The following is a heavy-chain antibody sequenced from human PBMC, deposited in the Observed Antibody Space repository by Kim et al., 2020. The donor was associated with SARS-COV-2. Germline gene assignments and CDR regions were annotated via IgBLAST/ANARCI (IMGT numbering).Heavy chain of an antibody. J-gene: IGHJ6*02. V-gene: IGHV4-4*02. CDR2: IYHSGST. D-gene: IGHD2-2*01. CDR3: ARDPRSVYCSSTSCQDLLVDYGMDV. CDR1: GGSISSSNW. Sequence: SETLSLTCAVSGGSISSSNWWSWVRQPPGKGLEWIGEIYHSGSTNYNPSLKSRVTISVDKSKNQFSLKLSSVTAADTAVYYCARDPRSVYCSSTSCQDLLVDYGMDVWGQGTTVTVSS.